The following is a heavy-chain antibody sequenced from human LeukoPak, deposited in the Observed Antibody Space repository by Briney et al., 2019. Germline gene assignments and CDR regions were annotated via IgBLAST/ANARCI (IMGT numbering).Heavy chain of an antibody. J-gene: IGHJ4*02. V-gene: IGHV3-30*18. CDR2: ISYDGSNK. CDR1: GFTFSSYG. Sequence: PGRSLRLSCAASGFTFSSYGMHWVRQAPGKGLEWVAVISYDGSNKYYADSVKGRFTISRDNSKNTLYLQMNSLRAEDTAVYYCAKALAQWELRFPLDYWGQGTLVTVSS. D-gene: IGHD1-26*01. CDR3: AKALAQWELRFPLDY.